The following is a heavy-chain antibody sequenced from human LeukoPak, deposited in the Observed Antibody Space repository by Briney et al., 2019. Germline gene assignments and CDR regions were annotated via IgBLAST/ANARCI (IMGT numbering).Heavy chain of an antibody. CDR2: IIPIFGTA. V-gene: IGHV1-69*05. J-gene: IGHJ4*02. Sequence: SVKVSCKASGGTFSSYAISWVRQAPGQGLECMGRIIPIFGTANYAQKFQGRVTITTDKSTSTAYMELSSLRSEDTAVYYCARDRSDSSGYEWHYWGQGTLVTVSS. CDR1: GGTFSSYA. D-gene: IGHD3-22*01. CDR3: ARDRSDSSGYEWHY.